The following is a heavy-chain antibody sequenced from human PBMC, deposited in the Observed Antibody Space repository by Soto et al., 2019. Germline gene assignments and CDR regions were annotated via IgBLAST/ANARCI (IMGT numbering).Heavy chain of an antibody. CDR2: IYYSGST. CDR1: GGSISSYY. D-gene: IGHD6-13*01. CDR3: ARGPGIAAAGDKFYYYYYGMDV. Sequence: SETLSLTCTVSGGSISSYYWSWIRQPPGKGLEWIGYIYYSGSTNYNPSLKSRVTISVDTSKNQFSLKLSSVTAADTAVYYCARGPGIAAAGDKFYYYYYGMDVWGQGTTVTVSS. J-gene: IGHJ6*02. V-gene: IGHV4-59*01.